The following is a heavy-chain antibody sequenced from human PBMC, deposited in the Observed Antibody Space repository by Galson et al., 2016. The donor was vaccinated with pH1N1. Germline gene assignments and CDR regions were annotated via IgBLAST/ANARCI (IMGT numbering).Heavy chain of an antibody. CDR1: GFTFGDYS. V-gene: IGHV3-49*04. Sequence: SLRLSCAASGFTFGDYSLNWVRQAPGKGLEWVGFISSNSYGGTTGYAASVKDRFTISRDDSKSIAYLQMNSLKTDDTAVYYCSGSNWPLDYWGQGTLVTVSS. CDR3: SGSNWPLDY. J-gene: IGHJ4*02. D-gene: IGHD1-1*01. CDR2: ISSNSYGGTT.